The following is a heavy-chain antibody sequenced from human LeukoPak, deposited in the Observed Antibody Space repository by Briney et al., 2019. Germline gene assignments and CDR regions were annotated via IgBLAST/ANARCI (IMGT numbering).Heavy chain of an antibody. CDR3: ARRPYDILTGYHYYYYYYMDV. J-gene: IGHJ6*03. CDR1: SGSISTSNYY. D-gene: IGHD3-9*01. CDR2: INHSGST. V-gene: IGHV4-39*07. Sequence: AETLSLTCTVSSGSISTSNYYWGWIRQPPGKGLGWIGEINHSGSTNYNPSLKSRVTISVDTSKNQFSLKLSSVTAADTAVYYCARRPYDILTGYHYYYYYYMDVWGKGTTVTISS.